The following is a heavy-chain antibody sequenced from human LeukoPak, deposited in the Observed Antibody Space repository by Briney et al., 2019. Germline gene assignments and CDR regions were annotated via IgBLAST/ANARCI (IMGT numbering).Heavy chain of an antibody. CDR2: MHPGNGNT. J-gene: IGHJ4*02. Sequence: ASVKVSCKASGYRFISNYIQWVRQDPGLGPGWTRSMHPGNGNTRYAEKFQGRVTMTRDTSINTAYMDLSSLRSDGTAVYYCAREGSYCVGGDCYSFDFWGQGTLITVSS. V-gene: IGHV1-2*02. D-gene: IGHD2-21*02. CDR1: GYRFISNY. CDR3: AREGSYCVGGDCYSFDF.